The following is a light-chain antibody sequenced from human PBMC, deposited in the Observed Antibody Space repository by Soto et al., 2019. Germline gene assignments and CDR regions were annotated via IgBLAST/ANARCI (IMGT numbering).Light chain of an antibody. CDR2: AAS. Sequence: DTQMTQSPSSVSASVGDTVTITCRASQDINSRLAWFQQKPGRAPKYLIQAASILQSGFPSRFAGSGSGTDFTLTINTLQPEDFATYYCLQVKSFPRTLGHGTKVDIK. V-gene: IGKV1-12*01. CDR1: QDINSR. CDR3: LQVKSFPRT. J-gene: IGKJ1*01.